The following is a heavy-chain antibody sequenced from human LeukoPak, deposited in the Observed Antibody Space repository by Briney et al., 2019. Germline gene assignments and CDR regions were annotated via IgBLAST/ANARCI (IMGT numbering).Heavy chain of an antibody. CDR3: ASEMPAMIVVKGFDY. D-gene: IGHD3-22*01. V-gene: IGHV3-53*05. Sequence: GGSLRLSCAASGFTVSSNYMSWVRQAPGKGLEWVSVIYSGGSTYYADSVKGRFTISRDNSKNTLYLQMNSLRAEDTAVYYCASEMPAMIVVKGFDYWGQGTLVTVSS. CDR1: GFTVSSNY. CDR2: IYSGGST. J-gene: IGHJ4*02.